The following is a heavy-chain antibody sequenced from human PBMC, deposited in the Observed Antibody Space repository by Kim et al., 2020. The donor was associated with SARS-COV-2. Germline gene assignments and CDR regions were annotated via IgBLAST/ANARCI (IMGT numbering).Heavy chain of an antibody. CDR1: GFICSIYA. D-gene: IGHD3-22*01. V-gene: IGHV3-23*01. J-gene: IGHJ4*02. CDR3: AKDRVESYHDSSEAFDY. Sequence: GGSLRLSCTASGFICSIYAISCFLQAPGTELEWGTSMSDTGSTAYYADTVKVRFTISRDGSRNPLYLQMNSLRAEDTAVYYCAKDRVESYHDSSEAFDYWGQGTLVTVS. CDR2: MSDTGSTA.